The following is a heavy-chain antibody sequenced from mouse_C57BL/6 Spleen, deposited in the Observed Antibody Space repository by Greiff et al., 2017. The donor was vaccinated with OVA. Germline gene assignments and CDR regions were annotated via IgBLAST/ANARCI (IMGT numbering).Heavy chain of an antibody. CDR1: GYSFTDYN. V-gene: IGHV1-39*01. Sequence: VQLKESGPELVKPGASVKISCKASGYSFTDYNMNWVKQSNGKSLEWIGVINPNYGTTSYNQKFKGKATLTVDQSSSTAYMQLNSLTSEDSAVYYCAREDYGSSPWFAYWGQGTLVTVSA. J-gene: IGHJ3*01. CDR2: INPNYGTT. CDR3: AREDYGSSPWFAY. D-gene: IGHD1-1*01.